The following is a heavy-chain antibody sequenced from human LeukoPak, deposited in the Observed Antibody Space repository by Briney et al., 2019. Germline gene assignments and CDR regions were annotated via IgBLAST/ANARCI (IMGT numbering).Heavy chain of an antibody. J-gene: IGHJ4*02. CDR2: IRQDGNAK. CDR3: ATSFDSRGNN. CDR1: GFAFSDFW. Sequence: GGSLRLSCTASGFAFSDFWMSWVRQAPGKGLEWVANIRQDGNAKYYVPSVRGRFTISRDNTKNSVYLQMNSLTAEDTALYYCATSFDSRGNNWGQGTLVTVSS. V-gene: IGHV3-7*01. D-gene: IGHD3-22*01.